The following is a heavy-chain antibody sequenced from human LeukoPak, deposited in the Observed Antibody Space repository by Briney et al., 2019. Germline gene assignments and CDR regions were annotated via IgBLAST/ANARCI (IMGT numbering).Heavy chain of an antibody. CDR1: GYTFTSYD. Sequence: ASVKVSCKASGYTFTSYDINWVRQATGQGLEWMGWINPNSGGTNYAQKLQGRVTMTTDTSTSTAYMELRSLRSDDTAVYYCARDRDYYDSSGSDAFDIWGQGTMVTVSS. J-gene: IGHJ3*02. D-gene: IGHD3-22*01. CDR2: INPNSGGT. V-gene: IGHV1-18*01. CDR3: ARDRDYYDSSGSDAFDI.